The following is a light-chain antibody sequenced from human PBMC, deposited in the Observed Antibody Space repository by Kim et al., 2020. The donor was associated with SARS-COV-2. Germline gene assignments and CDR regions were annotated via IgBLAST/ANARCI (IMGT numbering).Light chain of an antibody. CDR1: NGNSTYA. J-gene: IGLJ2*01. CDR3: QTWGSGSVV. CDR2: LYSDGRH. V-gene: IGLV4-69*01. Sequence: PVQLPSTLSNGNSTYAIAWYQRQPDKSPRYLMKLYSDGRHVKGDGIPDRLSGSSSGPQRYLTISSLQSEDEADYYCQTWGSGSVVFGGGTQLTVL.